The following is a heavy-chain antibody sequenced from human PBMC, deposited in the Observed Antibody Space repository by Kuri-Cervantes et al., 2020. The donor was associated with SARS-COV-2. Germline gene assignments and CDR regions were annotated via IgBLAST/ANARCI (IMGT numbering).Heavy chain of an antibody. Sequence: GSLRLSCTVSGGSISSHYWSWIRQPPGKGLEWIGYIYYSGSTNYNPSLKSRVTISVDTSKNQFSLKLSSVTAADTAVYYCARVSYDILTGYYLSPTFDYWGQGTLVTVSS. CDR3: ARVSYDILTGYYLSPTFDY. CDR2: IYYSGST. J-gene: IGHJ4*02. CDR1: GGSISSHY. D-gene: IGHD3-9*01. V-gene: IGHV4-59*11.